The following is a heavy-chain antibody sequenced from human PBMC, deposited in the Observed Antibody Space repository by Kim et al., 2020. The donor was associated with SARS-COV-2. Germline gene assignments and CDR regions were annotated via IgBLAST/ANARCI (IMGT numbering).Heavy chain of an antibody. V-gene: IGHV1-46*01. CDR3: AIVFRCSGGSCYPGFDY. J-gene: IGHJ4*02. Sequence: ASVKVSCKASGYTFTSYYMHWVRQAPGQGLEWMGIINPSGGSTSYAQKFQGRVTMTRDTSTSTVYMELSSLRSEDTAVYYCAIVFRCSGGSCYPGFDYWGQGTLVTVSS. CDR1: GYTFTSYY. D-gene: IGHD2-15*01. CDR2: INPSGGST.